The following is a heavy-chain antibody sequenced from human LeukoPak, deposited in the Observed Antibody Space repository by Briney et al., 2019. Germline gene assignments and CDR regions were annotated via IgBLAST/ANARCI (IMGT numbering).Heavy chain of an antibody. CDR2: ISSSSSYI. D-gene: IGHD2-15*01. J-gene: IGHJ4*02. CDR3: ARARAVVADY. Sequence: GGSLRLSCAASGFTFSSYSMNWVRQAPGKGLEWVSSISSSSSYIYYADSVKGRFTISRGNAKNSLYLQMNSLRAEDTAVYYCARARAVVADYWGQGTLVTVSS. CDR1: GFTFSSYS. V-gene: IGHV3-21*01.